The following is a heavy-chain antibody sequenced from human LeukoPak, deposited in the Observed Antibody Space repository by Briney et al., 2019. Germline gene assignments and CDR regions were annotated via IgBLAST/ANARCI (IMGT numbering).Heavy chain of an antibody. J-gene: IGHJ6*03. CDR3: GKSRAEYSSSFDYYYYYMDV. CDR1: GYTFTSYD. D-gene: IGHD6-6*01. V-gene: IGHV1-8*01. Sequence: ASVKVSCKASGYTFTSYDINWVRQATGQGLEWMGWMNPNSGNTGYAQKFQGRVTMTRNTSISTAYMELSSLRSEDTAVYYCGKSRAEYSSSFDYYYYYMDVWGKGTTVTVSS. CDR2: MNPNSGNT.